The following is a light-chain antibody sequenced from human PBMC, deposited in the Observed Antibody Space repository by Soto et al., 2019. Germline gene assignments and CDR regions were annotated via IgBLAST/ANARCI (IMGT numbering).Light chain of an antibody. CDR3: QQYNSYWT. CDR2: DAS. CDR1: QSISSW. J-gene: IGKJ1*01. Sequence: DIHMTQSPSTLSASVGDRFTITCRASQSISSWLAWYQQKPGKAPKLLIYDASSLESGVPSRFSGRGSGTEFTLTISSLQPDDFATYYCQQYNSYWTFGQGTKVDIK. V-gene: IGKV1-5*01.